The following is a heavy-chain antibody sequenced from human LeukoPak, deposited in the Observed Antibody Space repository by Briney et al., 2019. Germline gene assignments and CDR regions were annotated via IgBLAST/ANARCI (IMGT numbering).Heavy chain of an antibody. J-gene: IGHJ5*02. CDR1: GYTFTGYY. CDR2: INPNSGGT. CDR3: ARSPPYKVAATRSWFDP. D-gene: IGHD2-15*01. Sequence: ASVKVSCKASGYTFTGYYMHWVRQAPVQGLEWMGWINPNSGGTNYAQKFQGRVTMTRDTSISTAYMELSRLRSDDTAVYYCARSPPYKVAATRSWFDPWGQGTLVTVSS. V-gene: IGHV1-2*02.